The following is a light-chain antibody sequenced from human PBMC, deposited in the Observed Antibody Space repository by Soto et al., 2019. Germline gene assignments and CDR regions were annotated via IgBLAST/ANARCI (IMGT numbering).Light chain of an antibody. CDR2: DAS. Sequence: EIVLTQSPATLSLSPGERATLSCRASQSVSSYFAWYQQKPGQAPRLLIYDASNRAAGIPARFSGSGSGTDFTLTISSLEPEDFAVYYCQQRSNGPITFGGGTKVDIK. CDR1: QSVSSY. J-gene: IGKJ4*01. CDR3: QQRSNGPIT. V-gene: IGKV3-11*01.